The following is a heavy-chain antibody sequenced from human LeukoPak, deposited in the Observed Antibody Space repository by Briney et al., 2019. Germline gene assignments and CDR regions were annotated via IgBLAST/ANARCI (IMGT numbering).Heavy chain of an antibody. V-gene: IGHV3-7*01. J-gene: IGHJ4*02. CDR2: IKQDGSET. Sequence: GGSLRLSCAASGLTLSSHWMGWVRQAPGKGLEWVTNIKQDGSETYYVGSVKGRFTISRDNAKNTLYLQMNSLRAEDTAVYYCARDRFTMVRGVIDYWGQGTLVTVSS. CDR1: GLTLSSHW. D-gene: IGHD3-10*01. CDR3: ARDRFTMVRGVIDY.